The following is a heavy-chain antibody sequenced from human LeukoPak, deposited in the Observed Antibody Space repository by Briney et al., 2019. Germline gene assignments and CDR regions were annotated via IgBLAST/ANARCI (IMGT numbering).Heavy chain of an antibody. CDR1: GFTFSSYA. D-gene: IGHD3-3*01. CDR3: AKDAKRNYDFWDRFDY. CDR2: ISYDGSNK. J-gene: IGHJ4*02. V-gene: IGHV3-30*04. Sequence: GRSLRLSCAASGFTFSSYAMHWVRQAPGKGLEWVAVISYDGSNKYYADSVKGRFTISRDNSKNTLYLQMNSLRAEDTALYYCAKDAKRNYDFWDRFDYWGQGTLVTVSS.